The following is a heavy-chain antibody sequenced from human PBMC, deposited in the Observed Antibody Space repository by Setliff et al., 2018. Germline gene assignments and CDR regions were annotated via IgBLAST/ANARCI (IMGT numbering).Heavy chain of an antibody. CDR1: GSTFSTYR. CDR3: ARTCSGSGCYAGLES. CDR2: IWDDGVKK. Sequence: LRLSCAASGSTFSTYRMHWVRQAPGKGLEWVAVIWDDGVKKYHADSVKGRFTISRDNSKNTLYLQMNSLRPEDTAVYYCARTCSGSGCYAGLESWGQGTPVTVSS. J-gene: IGHJ4*02. D-gene: IGHD2-15*01. V-gene: IGHV3-33*08.